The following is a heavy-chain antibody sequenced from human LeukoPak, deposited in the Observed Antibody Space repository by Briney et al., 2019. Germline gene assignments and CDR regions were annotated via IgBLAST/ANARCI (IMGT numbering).Heavy chain of an antibody. CDR2: IGDSGAPT. CDR1: QFTFTTYA. D-gene: IGHD3/OR15-3a*01. J-gene: IGHJ4*02. V-gene: IGHV3-23*01. Sequence: PGRSLRLSCAASQFTFTTYAMSWVRQAPGSGLEWVSSIGDSGAPTYYADSVKGRFTISRDNSQNTLYLQWNSLRADAPAVSCCAKVATWTYFDSWGEGTLVIVSS. CDR3: AKVATWTYFDS.